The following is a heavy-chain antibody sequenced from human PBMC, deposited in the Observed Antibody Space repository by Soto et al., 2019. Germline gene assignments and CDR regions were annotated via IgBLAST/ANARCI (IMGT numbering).Heavy chain of an antibody. CDR2: ISGSGGST. D-gene: IGHD1-7*01. J-gene: IGHJ4*02. CDR1: GFTFSSYA. Sequence: EVQLLESGGGLVQPGGSLRLSCAASGFTFSSYAMSWVRQAPEKGLEWVSIISGSGGSTYYADSVKGRFTISRDNSKNTLYLQMNSLRAEDTALYYCAKDPRNYANLFDYWGQGTLVTVSS. CDR3: AKDPRNYANLFDY. V-gene: IGHV3-23*01.